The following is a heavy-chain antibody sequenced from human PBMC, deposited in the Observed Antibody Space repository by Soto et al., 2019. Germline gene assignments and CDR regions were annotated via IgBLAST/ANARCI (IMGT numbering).Heavy chain of an antibody. Sequence: QVHLVQSGAEVKKPGASVKVSCKASGYTFTTYYMHWVRQAPGQGLEWMGIINPSGGSTSNAQKFQGRVTMSRDTSTSTVYMELRSLTSDDTAVYYCARDAEPETIAAADTNYRDPWGQGTLVTVSS. D-gene: IGHD6-13*01. CDR3: ARDAEPETIAAADTNYRDP. CDR1: GYTFTTYY. J-gene: IGHJ5*02. V-gene: IGHV1-46*03. CDR2: INPSGGST.